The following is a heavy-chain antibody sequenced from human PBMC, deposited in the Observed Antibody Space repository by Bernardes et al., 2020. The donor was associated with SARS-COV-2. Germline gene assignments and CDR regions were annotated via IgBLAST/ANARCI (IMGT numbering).Heavy chain of an antibody. J-gene: IGHJ6*02. CDR1: GFTFSSDD. CDR2: IGTAGDT. CDR3: ARGDVLRGMDV. V-gene: IGHV3-13*01. Sequence: GGSLRLSCAASGFTFSSDDMHWVRQATGKGLVCVSAIGTAGDTYYPGSVKDRFTISRENAKNSLYLQMNSLRAGDTAVYYCARGDVLRGMDVWGQGTTVTVSS.